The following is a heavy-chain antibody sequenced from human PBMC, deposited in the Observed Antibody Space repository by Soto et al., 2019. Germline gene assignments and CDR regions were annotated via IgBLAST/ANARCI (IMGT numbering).Heavy chain of an antibody. Sequence: QVTLKESGPVLVQPTETLTLTCTVSGFSLTNARMGVTWIRQSPGKALEWLAHIFSSDGKSYNTSLKSRLTISRDTSKSQVVLTLTNMDPLDTATYYCARLPFDYDGDGRWVDFWGQGTLVTVSS. V-gene: IGHV2-26*01. CDR3: ARLPFDYDGDGRWVDF. D-gene: IGHD4-17*01. CDR1: GFSLTNARMG. CDR2: IFSSDGK. J-gene: IGHJ4*02.